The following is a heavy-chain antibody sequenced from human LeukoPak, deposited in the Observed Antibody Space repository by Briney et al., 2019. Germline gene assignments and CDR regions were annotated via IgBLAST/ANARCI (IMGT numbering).Heavy chain of an antibody. CDR3: ASIQRPLGEPYYYYYGMDV. CDR2: IIPIFGTA. V-gene: IGHV1-69*13. Sequence: ASVTVSCKASGGTFSSYAISWVRQAPGQGLEWMGGIIPIFGTANYAQKFQGRVTITADESTSTAYMELSSLRSEDTAVYYCASIQRPLGEPYYYYYGMDVWGQGTTVTVSS. D-gene: IGHD1-26*01. J-gene: IGHJ6*02. CDR1: GGTFSSYA.